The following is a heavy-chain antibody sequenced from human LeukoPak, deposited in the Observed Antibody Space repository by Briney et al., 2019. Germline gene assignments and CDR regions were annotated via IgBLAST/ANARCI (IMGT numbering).Heavy chain of an antibody. CDR2: IYYSGCT. V-gene: IGHV4-59*01. D-gene: IGHD2-15*01. J-gene: IGHJ5*02. CDR1: ADSISSYY. Sequence: PSYTLALTCTASADSISSYYCTWIRQPPGKGLDSIAYIYYSGCTNYNPSLKSRVTISVDTSKSQFSLKLSSVTAADTAVYYCARGDSVEGWNWFDRWGQGTLVTVSS. CDR3: ARGDSVEGWNWFDR.